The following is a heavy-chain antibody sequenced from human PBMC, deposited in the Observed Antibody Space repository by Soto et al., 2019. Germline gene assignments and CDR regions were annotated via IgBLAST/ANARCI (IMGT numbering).Heavy chain of an antibody. CDR2: INAGNGNT. V-gene: IGHV1-3*01. D-gene: IGHD3-3*02. CDR1: GYTFTNYA. Sequence: EASVKVSCKASGYTFTNYAIHWVRQAPGQRLEWMGWINAGNGNTKYSQKFQGRVTITRDTSASTAYMDLSSLRSEDTAVYYCARWRVLGSYYGMDVWGQGTTVTVSS. J-gene: IGHJ6*02. CDR3: ARWRVLGSYYGMDV.